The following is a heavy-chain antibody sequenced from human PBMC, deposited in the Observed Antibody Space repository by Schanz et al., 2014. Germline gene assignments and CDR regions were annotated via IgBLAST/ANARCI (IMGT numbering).Heavy chain of an antibody. CDR2: IDGKSTTV. CDR3: ASPSGYSDYGTYFDF. Sequence: EADLVESGGGLIQRGESLRLSCSASGFSFSSYSMNWVRQAPGKGLEWLSYIDGKSTTVYYADSVKGRFTISRDSPKNTLYLQMNSLRAEDTAVYYCASPSGYSDYGTYFDFWGQGTLVTVSS. D-gene: IGHD5-12*01. V-gene: IGHV3-48*01. J-gene: IGHJ4*02. CDR1: GFSFSSYS.